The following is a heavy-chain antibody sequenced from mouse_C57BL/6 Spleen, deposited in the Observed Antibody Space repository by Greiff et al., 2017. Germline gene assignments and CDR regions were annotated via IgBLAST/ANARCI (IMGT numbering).Heavy chain of an antibody. V-gene: IGHV1-15*01. CDR3: AGEDRDGYAMDY. CDR1: GYTFTDYE. J-gene: IGHJ4*01. CDR2: IDPDTGGT. Sequence: QVHVKQSGAELVRPGASVTLSCKASGYTFTDYEMHWVKQTPVHGLEWIGAIDPDTGGTDYNQKFKGKAILTADTSSSTAYMQLSSLASADSAVYYCAGEDRDGYAMDYWGQGTSVTVSS. D-gene: IGHD3-3*01.